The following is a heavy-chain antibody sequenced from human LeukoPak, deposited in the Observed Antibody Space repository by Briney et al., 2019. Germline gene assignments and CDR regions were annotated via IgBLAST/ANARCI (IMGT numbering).Heavy chain of an antibody. Sequence: GGSLRLSCAAPGFTFSSYGMHWVRQAPGKGLEWVAVISYDGSNKYYADSVKGRFTISRDNSKNTLYLQMNSLRAEDTAVYYCAKEVITMVRGAPGYYYGMDVWGQGTTVTVSS. CDR1: GFTFSSYG. CDR3: AKEVITMVRGAPGYYYGMDV. V-gene: IGHV3-30*18. J-gene: IGHJ6*02. CDR2: ISYDGSNK. D-gene: IGHD3-10*01.